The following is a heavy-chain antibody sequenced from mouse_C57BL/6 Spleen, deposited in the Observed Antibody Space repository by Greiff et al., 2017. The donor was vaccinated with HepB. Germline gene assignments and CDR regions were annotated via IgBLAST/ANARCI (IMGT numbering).Heavy chain of an antibody. CDR3: AREAELGRDYFDY. CDR1: GFTFSSYA. J-gene: IGHJ2*01. D-gene: IGHD4-1*01. Sequence: EVKLMESGGGLVKPGGSLKLSCAASGFTFSSYAMSWVRQTPEKRLEWVATISDGGSYTYYPDNVKGRFTISRDNAKNNLYLQMSHLKSEDTAMYYCAREAELGRDYFDYWGQGTTLTVSS. V-gene: IGHV5-4*01. CDR2: ISDGGSYT.